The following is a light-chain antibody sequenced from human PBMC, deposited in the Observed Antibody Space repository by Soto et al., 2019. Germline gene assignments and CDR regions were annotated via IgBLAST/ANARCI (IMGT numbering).Light chain of an antibody. V-gene: IGLV2-11*01. Sequence: QSALTQPRSVSGSPGQSVTISCTGAMSDINAYNYVSWYQQFPGKVPRLVIYDVNKRPSGVPHRFSGSKSGYTASLTISGLQDADDAAYYYCSFAGSYNYAIFGGGTKVTVL. CDR1: MSDINAYNY. CDR3: CSFAGSYNYAI. CDR2: DVN. J-gene: IGLJ2*01.